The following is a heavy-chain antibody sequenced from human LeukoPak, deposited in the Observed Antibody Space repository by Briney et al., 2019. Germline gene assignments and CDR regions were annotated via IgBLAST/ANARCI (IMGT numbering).Heavy chain of an antibody. Sequence: SETLSLTCAVYGGSFSGYYWSWIRQPPGKGLEWIGEIDHSGSTNYNPSLKSRVTISVDTSKNQFSLKLSSVTAADTAVYYCARGRYRFDPWGQGTLVTVSS. CDR3: ARGRYRFDP. J-gene: IGHJ5*02. CDR1: GGSFSGYY. V-gene: IGHV4-34*01. D-gene: IGHD5-18*01. CDR2: IDHSGST.